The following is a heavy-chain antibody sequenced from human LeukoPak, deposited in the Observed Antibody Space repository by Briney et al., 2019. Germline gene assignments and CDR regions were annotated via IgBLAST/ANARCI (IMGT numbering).Heavy chain of an antibody. V-gene: IGHV1-2*02. CDR1: GYTFTGYY. CDR2: INPNSGGT. Sequence: ASVKVFCKASGYTFTGYYMHWVRQAPGQGLEWMGWINPNSGGTNYAQKFQGRVTLTRDTSISTAYMELSRLRSDDTAVYYCAREGCSSTSCYPDDAFDIWGQGTMVTVSS. J-gene: IGHJ3*02. D-gene: IGHD2-2*01. CDR3: AREGCSSTSCYPDDAFDI.